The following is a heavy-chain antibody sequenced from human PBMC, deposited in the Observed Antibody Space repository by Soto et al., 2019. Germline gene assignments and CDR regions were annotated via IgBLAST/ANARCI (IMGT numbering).Heavy chain of an antibody. CDR2: IYYSGST. V-gene: IGHV4-39*01. Sequence: QLQLQESGPGLVKPSETLSLTCTVSGGSISSSSYYWGWIRQPPGKGLEWIGSIYYSGSTYYNPSLKSRVTISVDTSKNQFSLKLSSVTAADTAVYYCARRPIYSSSSDDYWGQGTLVTVSS. CDR3: ARRPIYSSSSDDY. D-gene: IGHD6-13*01. J-gene: IGHJ4*02. CDR1: GGSISSSSYY.